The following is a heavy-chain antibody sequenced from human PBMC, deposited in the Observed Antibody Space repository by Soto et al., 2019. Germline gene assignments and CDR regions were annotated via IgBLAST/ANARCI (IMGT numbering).Heavy chain of an antibody. J-gene: IGHJ6*03. CDR3: ARGGPRSITIFGVVTYPSDVYYYYYMDV. CDR1: GYTFTSYG. D-gene: IGHD3-3*01. CDR2: ISAYNGNT. Sequence: GASVKVSCKASGYTFTSYGISWVRQAPGQGLERMGWISAYNGNTNYAQKLQGRVTMTTDTSTSTAYMELRSLRSDDTAVYYCARGGPRSITIFGVVTYPSDVYYYYYMDVWGKGTTVTVSS. V-gene: IGHV1-18*01.